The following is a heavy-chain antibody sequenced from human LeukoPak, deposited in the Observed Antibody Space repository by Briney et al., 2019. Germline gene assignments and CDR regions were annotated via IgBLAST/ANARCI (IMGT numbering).Heavy chain of an antibody. V-gene: IGHV3-11*01. J-gene: IGHJ4*02. Sequence: PGGSLRLSCAASGFTFSDYYMTWIRQAPGMGLEWVSYISSSGSTTHYADSVKGRFTISRDNAKNSLYVQMNSLRAEDTAVYYCARVPRSGGSIDYWGQGTLVAVSS. CDR1: GFTFSDYY. CDR2: ISSSGSTT. CDR3: ARVPRSGGSIDY. D-gene: IGHD6-19*01.